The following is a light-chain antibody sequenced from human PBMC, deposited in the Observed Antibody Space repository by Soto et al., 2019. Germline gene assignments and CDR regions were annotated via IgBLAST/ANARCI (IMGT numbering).Light chain of an antibody. J-gene: IGKJ2*02. CDR1: QSVDRY. Sequence: EVVLTQSPDTLSLSQGETATLSCRASQSVDRYVAWYQQKVGQAPRLLIYDAYTRATGVGARFAGSGSVKDFILTLTSLEPEVFSGYYCQQCAKWPSTCGPGTKVEMK. CDR2: DAY. CDR3: QQCAKWPST. V-gene: IGKV3-11*01.